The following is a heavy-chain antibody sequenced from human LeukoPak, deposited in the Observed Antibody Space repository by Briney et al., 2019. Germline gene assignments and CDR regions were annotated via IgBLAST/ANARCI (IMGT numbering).Heavy chain of an antibody. CDR3: AGVTAVADLGWFDP. CDR2: IYYIGST. J-gene: IGHJ5*02. CDR1: GGSISSYY. D-gene: IGHD6-19*01. Sequence: KASDTLSLTCTVSGGSISSYYWSWIRQPPGKGLEWIGYIYYIGSTKYNPSLKSRVTISVDTSKNQFSLKLSSVTAADTAVYYCAGVTAVADLGWFDPWGQGTLVTVSS. V-gene: IGHV4-59*08.